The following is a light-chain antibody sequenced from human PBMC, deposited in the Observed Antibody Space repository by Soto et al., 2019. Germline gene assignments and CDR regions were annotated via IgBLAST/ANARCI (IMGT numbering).Light chain of an antibody. CDR1: SSDVGSYNL. J-gene: IGLJ1*01. V-gene: IGLV2-23*01. Sequence: QSVLTQPASVSGSPGQSITISCTGTSSDVGSYNLVSWYQQHPGKAPKLMIYEGSKRPSGVSNRFSGSNSGNTASLTISGLQAEDEADYYCCSYASSSSYVFGTGTKVTVL. CDR2: EGS. CDR3: CSYASSSSYV.